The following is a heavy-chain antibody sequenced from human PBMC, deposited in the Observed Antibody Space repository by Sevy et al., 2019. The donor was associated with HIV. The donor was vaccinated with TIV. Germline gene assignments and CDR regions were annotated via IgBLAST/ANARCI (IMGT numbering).Heavy chain of an antibody. CDR3: ARAAAGAYDAFDI. CDR2: LNPSSSNT. Sequence: ASVKVSCKASGYTFSVYDINWVRQVTGQGREWMGWLNPSSSNTGYAENFQGRVTFTMDSSTSTGYMEMSSLRSEDTAVYYCARAAAGAYDAFDIWGQGTLVTVSS. V-gene: IGHV1-8*03. CDR1: GYTFSVYD. D-gene: IGHD6-13*01. J-gene: IGHJ3*02.